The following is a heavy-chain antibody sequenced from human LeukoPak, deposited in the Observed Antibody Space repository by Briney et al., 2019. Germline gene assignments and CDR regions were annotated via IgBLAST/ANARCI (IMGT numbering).Heavy chain of an antibody. CDR1: GYSISSGYY. CDR3: ARPTEGDSRGGTDALDI. D-gene: IGHD3-22*01. J-gene: IGHJ3*02. CDR2: IYHSGST. V-gene: IGHV4-38-2*01. Sequence: SETLSLTCAVSGYSISSGYYWGWIRQPPGKGLEWIGSIYHSGSTYYNPSLKSRVTISVDTSKNQFSLKLSSVTAADTAVYYCARPTEGDSRGGTDALDIWGQGTMVTVSS.